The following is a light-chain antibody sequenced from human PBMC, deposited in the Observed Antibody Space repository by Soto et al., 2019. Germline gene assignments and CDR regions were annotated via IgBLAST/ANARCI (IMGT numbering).Light chain of an antibody. Sequence: EIVLTQSPATLSLSPGERATLSCRASQSVSSSLSWYQQKPGQTPRLLIYDASNSATGIPARFSGSGSGTDFTLTVSSLEPEDFAVYYCQQRSSWPLTFGGGTKVAIK. CDR2: DAS. CDR3: QQRSSWPLT. CDR1: QSVSSS. J-gene: IGKJ4*01. V-gene: IGKV3-11*01.